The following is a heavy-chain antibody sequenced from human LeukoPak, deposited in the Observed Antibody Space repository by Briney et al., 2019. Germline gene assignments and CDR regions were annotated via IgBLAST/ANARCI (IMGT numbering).Heavy chain of an antibody. D-gene: IGHD2-8*01. CDR1: GYTFTSYG. Sequence: ASVKVSCKASGYTFTSYGISWVRQAPGQGLEWMGWISAYNGNTNYAQKLQGRVTITADKSTSSAYMELSSLRSEDTAVYYCARDGPAGYCTNGVCSYYYYYMDVWGKGTTVTVSS. J-gene: IGHJ6*03. CDR2: ISAYNGNT. CDR3: ARDGPAGYCTNGVCSYYYYYMDV. V-gene: IGHV1-18*01.